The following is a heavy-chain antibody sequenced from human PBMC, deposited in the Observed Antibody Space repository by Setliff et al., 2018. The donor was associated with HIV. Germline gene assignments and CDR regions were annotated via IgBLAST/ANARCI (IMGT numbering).Heavy chain of an antibody. CDR1: GYTVTTYG. CDR3: ARVGSYWSTFDY. Sequence: GASVKVSCKASGYTVTTYGISWVRQAPGQGLEWMEWFNTETRNPMYAQAFKGRLVFSLDTSVSTAYLQINSLKAEDTAMYYCARVGSYWSTFDYWGQGALVTVSS. J-gene: IGHJ4*02. V-gene: IGHV7-4-1*02. CDR2: FNTETRNP. D-gene: IGHD2-8*02.